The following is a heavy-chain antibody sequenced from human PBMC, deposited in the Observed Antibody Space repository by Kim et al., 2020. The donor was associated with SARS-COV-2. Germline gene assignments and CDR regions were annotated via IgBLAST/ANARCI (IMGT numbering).Heavy chain of an antibody. CDR1: GYTFTGYY. V-gene: IGHV1-2*02. D-gene: IGHD2-2*01. CDR3: ARVPGGGYCSSTSCYPRYCSGGSCPDWYFDL. J-gene: IGHJ2*01. CDR2: INPNSGGT. Sequence: ASVKVSCKASGYTFTGYYMHWVRQAPGQGLEWMGWINPNSGGTNYAQKFQGRVTMTRDTSISTAYMELSRLRSDDTAVYYCARVPGGGYCSSTSCYPRYCSGGSCPDWYFDLWGRGTLVTVSS.